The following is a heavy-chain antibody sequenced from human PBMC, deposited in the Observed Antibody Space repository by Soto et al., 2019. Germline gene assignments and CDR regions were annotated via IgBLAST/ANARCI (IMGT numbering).Heavy chain of an antibody. Sequence: SETLSLTCTVSGGSISSGGYYWSWLRQHPGKGLEWIGYIYYGGSTYYNPSLKSRVTISVDTSKNQFSLKLSSVTAADTAVYYCARASGYYSPFDYWGKGTLVTVSS. V-gene: IGHV4-31*03. J-gene: IGHJ4*02. CDR1: GGSISSGGYY. CDR3: ARASGYYSPFDY. D-gene: IGHD3-22*01. CDR2: IYYGGST.